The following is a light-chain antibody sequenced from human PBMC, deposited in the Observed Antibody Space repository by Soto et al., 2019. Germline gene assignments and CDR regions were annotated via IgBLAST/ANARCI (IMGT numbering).Light chain of an antibody. Sequence: EIVLTQSPCTLSLSPGERATLSCRASQSVSSSYLAWYQQKPGQAPRLLIYGASGRATGIPDRFSGSGSGTDVTLTISRLEPGDFAVYYCQQYGSSSLTFGGGTKVEIK. CDR3: QQYGSSSLT. J-gene: IGKJ4*01. CDR2: GAS. V-gene: IGKV3-20*01. CDR1: QSVSSSY.